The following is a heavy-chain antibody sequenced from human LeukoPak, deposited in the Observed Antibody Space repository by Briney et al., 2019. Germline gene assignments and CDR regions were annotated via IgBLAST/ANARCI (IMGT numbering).Heavy chain of an antibody. CDR3: ARELGIDYFDY. J-gene: IGHJ4*02. CDR1: GFTFSSYS. CDR2: ISSSRSTI. D-gene: IGHD7-27*01. V-gene: IGHV3-48*01. Sequence: PGGSLRLSCAASGFTFSSYSMNWVRQAPGKGLEWVSYISSSRSTIYYADSVRGRFTISRDNAKNSLYLQMNSLRAEDTAVYYCARELGIDYFDYWGQGTLVTVSS.